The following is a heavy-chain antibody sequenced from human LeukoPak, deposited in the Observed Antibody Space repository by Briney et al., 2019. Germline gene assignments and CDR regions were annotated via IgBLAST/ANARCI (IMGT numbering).Heavy chain of an antibody. CDR3: AREADYDFWSGISRAFDY. V-gene: IGHV1-69*13. J-gene: IGHJ4*02. CDR1: GGTFSSYA. CDR2: IIPIFGTA. Sequence: SVKVSCKASGGTFSSYAISWVRQAPGQGLEWMGGIIPIFGTANYAQKFQGRVTITADESTSTAYIELSSLRSEDTAVYYCAREADYDFWSGISRAFDYWGQGTLVTVSS. D-gene: IGHD3-3*01.